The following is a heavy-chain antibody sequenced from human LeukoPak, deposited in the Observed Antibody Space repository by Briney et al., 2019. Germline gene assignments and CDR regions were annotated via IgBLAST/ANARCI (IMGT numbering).Heavy chain of an antibody. J-gene: IGHJ4*02. Sequence: SVKVSCKASGGTFNSYAIRWVRQAPGQGVEWMRAIIPIFRTANYAQKFQGRVTITTDESTSTAYMELSSLRSEDTAVYYCAREPAARYFDYWGQGTLVTVPS. CDR3: AREPAARYFDY. CDR2: IIPIFRTA. D-gene: IGHD6-6*01. V-gene: IGHV1-69*05. CDR1: GGTFNSYA.